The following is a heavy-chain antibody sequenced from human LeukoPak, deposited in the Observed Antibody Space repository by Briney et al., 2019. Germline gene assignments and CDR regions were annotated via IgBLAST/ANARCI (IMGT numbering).Heavy chain of an antibody. D-gene: IGHD3-10*01. CDR3: ATLNRFGDLLSRPADY. CDR1: GYTFTGYY. CDR2: INPSGGST. Sequence: ASVKVSCKASGYTFTGYYMHWVRQAPGQGLEWMGIINPSGGSTSYAQKFQGRVTMTEDTSTDTAYMEPSSLRSEDTAVYYCATLNRFGDLLSRPADYWGQGTLVTVSS. J-gene: IGHJ4*02. V-gene: IGHV1-46*01.